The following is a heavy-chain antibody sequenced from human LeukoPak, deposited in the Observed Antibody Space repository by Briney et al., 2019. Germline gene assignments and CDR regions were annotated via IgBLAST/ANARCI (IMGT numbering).Heavy chain of an antibody. Sequence: GGSLRLSCAASGFSFSNYWMGWVRQAPGKGLACVANIKTDGSETYYVDSVKGRFTISRDNAKNSLFLQMNSLRAEDTAIYYCVSAIRGSPIDYWGQGTLVSVPS. J-gene: IGHJ4*02. D-gene: IGHD3-10*01. CDR3: VSAIRGSPIDY. V-gene: IGHV3-7*01. CDR2: IKTDGSET. CDR1: GFSFSNYW.